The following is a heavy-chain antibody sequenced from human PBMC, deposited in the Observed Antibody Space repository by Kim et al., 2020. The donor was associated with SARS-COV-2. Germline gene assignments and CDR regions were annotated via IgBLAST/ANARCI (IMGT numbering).Heavy chain of an antibody. V-gene: IGHV4-4*07. D-gene: IGHD5-12*01. J-gene: IGHJ4*02. CDR3: ARDADIVATAPFDY. Sequence: NPSLKSRVTMSVDTSKNQFSLKLSSVTAADTAVYYCARDADIVATAPFDYWGQGTLVTVSS.